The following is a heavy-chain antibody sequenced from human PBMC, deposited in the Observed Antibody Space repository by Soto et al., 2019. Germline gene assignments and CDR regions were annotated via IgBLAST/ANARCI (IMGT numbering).Heavy chain of an antibody. Sequence: SVKVSCKASGGTFSSYAISWVRQAPGQGLEWMGGIIPIFGTANYAQKFQGRVTITADESTSTAYMELSSLRSEDTAVYYCARVILAARAGVGYYYYGMDVWGQGTTVTVSS. CDR1: GGTFSSYA. J-gene: IGHJ6*02. CDR3: ARVILAARAGVGYYYYGMDV. CDR2: IIPIFGTA. V-gene: IGHV1-69*13. D-gene: IGHD6-6*01.